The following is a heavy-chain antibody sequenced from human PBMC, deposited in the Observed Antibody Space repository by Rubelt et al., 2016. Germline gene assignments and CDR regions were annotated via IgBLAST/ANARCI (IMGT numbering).Heavy chain of an antibody. CDR3: ARGGYKPSDY. J-gene: IGHJ4*02. CDR2: INHSGST. V-gene: IGHV4-39*07. Sequence: QLQLQESGSGLVKPSQTLSLTCAVSGGSISSSTYYWGWIRQPPGKGLEWIGQINHSGSTNYNPSLKTRVTMSVDTSKNQFALKLSSVTAADTAVYYCARGGYKPSDYWGQGTLVTVSS. D-gene: IGHD5-24*01. CDR1: GGSISSSTYY.